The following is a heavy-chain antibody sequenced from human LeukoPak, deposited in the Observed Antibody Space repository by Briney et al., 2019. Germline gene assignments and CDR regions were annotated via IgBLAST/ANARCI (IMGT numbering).Heavy chain of an antibody. Sequence: GGSLRLSCAASGFTFSSYAMSWVRQASGKGLEWVSAISGSGGSTYYADSVKGRFTISRDDSKNTLYLQMNSLRAEDTAVYYCAIEEGAYYGSGTYFDYWGRGTLVTVSS. CDR1: GFTFSSYA. CDR3: AIEEGAYYGSGTYFDY. V-gene: IGHV3-23*01. D-gene: IGHD3-10*01. CDR2: ISGSGGST. J-gene: IGHJ4*02.